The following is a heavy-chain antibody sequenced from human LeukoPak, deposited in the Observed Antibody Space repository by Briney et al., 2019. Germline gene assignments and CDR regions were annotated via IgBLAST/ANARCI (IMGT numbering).Heavy chain of an antibody. J-gene: IGHJ4*02. Sequence: SETLSLTCTVSGGSISSYYWSWIRQPPGKGLEWIGYIYYSGSTNYNPSLKSRVTISVDTSKNQFSLKLSSVTAADTAVYYCARVRSSGYWIDYWGQGTLVTVSS. D-gene: IGHD3-22*01. CDR3: ARVRSSGYWIDY. CDR2: IYYSGST. CDR1: GGSISSYY. V-gene: IGHV4-59*12.